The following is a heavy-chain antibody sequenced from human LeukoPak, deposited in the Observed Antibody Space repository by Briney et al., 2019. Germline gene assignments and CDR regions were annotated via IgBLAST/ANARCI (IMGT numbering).Heavy chain of an antibody. Sequence: PSETLSLTCTVSGGSISSGDYYWSWIRQPPGKSLEWIGHIHYSGNTYSSPSLKSRVTISVDTSKNQFSLKLSSVTAADTAVYYCARGISSSGTDYWGQGTLVTVSS. CDR1: GGSISSGDYY. V-gene: IGHV4-30-4*01. D-gene: IGHD6-13*01. CDR2: IHYSGNT. J-gene: IGHJ4*02. CDR3: ARGISSSGTDY.